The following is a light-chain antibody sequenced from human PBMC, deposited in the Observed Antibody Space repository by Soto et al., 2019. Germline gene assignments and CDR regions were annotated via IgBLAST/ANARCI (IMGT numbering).Light chain of an antibody. V-gene: IGKV1-33*01. CDR1: HDISTY. J-gene: IGKJ2*01. CDR3: QQYYDLYT. Sequence: DIQMTQSPSSLSASVGDRVTITCQASHDISTYLSWYQQKPGKAPLLLIYDASNLETGVPSRFSGSGSGTAFTFTISSLQPEDVATYYCQQYYDLYTFGQGTKLEIK. CDR2: DAS.